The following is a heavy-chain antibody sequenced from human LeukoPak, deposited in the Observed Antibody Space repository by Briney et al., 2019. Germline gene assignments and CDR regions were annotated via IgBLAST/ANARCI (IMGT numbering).Heavy chain of an antibody. V-gene: IGHV4-30-2*01. CDR2: IYHSGST. Sequence: PSETLSLTCAVSGGSLSSGGYPWSWTRQPPGKGLEWIGYIYHSGSTYYNPSLKSRVTISVDRSKNQFSLKLSSVTAADTAVYYCARAYYECFDYWGQGTLVTVSS. J-gene: IGHJ4*02. CDR3: ARAYYECFDY. CDR1: GGSLSSGGYP. D-gene: IGHD3-22*01.